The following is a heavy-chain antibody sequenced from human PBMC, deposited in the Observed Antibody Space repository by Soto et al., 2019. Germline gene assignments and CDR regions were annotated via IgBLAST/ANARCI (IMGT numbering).Heavy chain of an antibody. Sequence: QVQLQESGPGLVKPSETQSLTCTVSGGSISSYYWSWIRQPPGKGLEWIGYIYYSGSTNYNPSLKGRFTISVDTSKNQFSLKLSSVTAADTAVYYCARQYGDYVRGAFDIWGQGTMVTVSS. D-gene: IGHD4-17*01. CDR2: IYYSGST. CDR1: GGSISSYY. V-gene: IGHV4-59*01. J-gene: IGHJ3*02. CDR3: ARQYGDYVRGAFDI.